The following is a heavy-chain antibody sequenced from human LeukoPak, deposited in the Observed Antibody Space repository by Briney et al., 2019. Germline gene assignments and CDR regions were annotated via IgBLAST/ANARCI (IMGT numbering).Heavy chain of an antibody. J-gene: IGHJ4*02. Sequence: PSETLSLTCAVYGGSFSGYYWSWIRQPPGKGLEWIGEINHSGSTNYNPSLKSRVTISVDTSKNQFSLKLGSVTAADTAVYYCASHSSGWDFDYWGQGTLVTVSS. V-gene: IGHV4-34*01. CDR1: GGSFSGYY. CDR2: INHSGST. CDR3: ASHSSGWDFDY. D-gene: IGHD6-19*01.